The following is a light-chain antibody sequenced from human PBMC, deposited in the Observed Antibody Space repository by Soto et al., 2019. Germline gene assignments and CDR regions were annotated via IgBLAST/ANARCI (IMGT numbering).Light chain of an antibody. Sequence: DIVMTQSPLSLPVTPGEPASISCRSSQSLLHSNGYNYLDWYLQKPGQSPQLLIYLDSNRASGVPERFSGSGSGTDFTLKIRRVEAEDVGVYYCMQALQSPLTFGGGTKVEIK. CDR2: LDS. CDR3: MQALQSPLT. CDR1: QSLLHSNGYNY. V-gene: IGKV2-28*01. J-gene: IGKJ4*01.